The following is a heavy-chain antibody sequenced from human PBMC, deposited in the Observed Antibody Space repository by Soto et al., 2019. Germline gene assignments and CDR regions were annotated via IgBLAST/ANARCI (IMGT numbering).Heavy chain of an antibody. D-gene: IGHD3-3*01. CDR3: ARTTTTIFNLFDY. J-gene: IGHJ4*02. CDR2: IYPGDSDT. Sequence: PGGSLRLSCKGSGYSFTSYWIGWVRQMPGKGLEWMGIIYPGDSDTRYSPSFQGQVTISADKSISTAYLQWSSLKASDTAMYYCARTTTTIFNLFDYWGQGTLVTVSS. V-gene: IGHV5-51*01. CDR1: GYSFTSYW.